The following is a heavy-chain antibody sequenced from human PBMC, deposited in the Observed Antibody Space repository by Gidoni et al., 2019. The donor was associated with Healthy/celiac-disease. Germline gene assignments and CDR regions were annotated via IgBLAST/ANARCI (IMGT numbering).Heavy chain of an antibody. J-gene: IGHJ4*02. CDR1: GFTFSSDE. CDR3: ERDFLHKISQPSRQCSGGSCLPEY. V-gene: IGHV3-48*03. D-gene: IGHD2-15*01. CDR2: ISSSGSTI. Sequence: EVQLVESWGVLVQPGGSLRLSCAASGFTFSSDEMNWVLQAPGKGLEWVSYISSSGSTIYYTDSVKGRFTISRDNAKNSMYLQMNRLSAEETDVYYCERDFLHKISQPSRQCSGGSCLPEYWGQGTLVTVSS.